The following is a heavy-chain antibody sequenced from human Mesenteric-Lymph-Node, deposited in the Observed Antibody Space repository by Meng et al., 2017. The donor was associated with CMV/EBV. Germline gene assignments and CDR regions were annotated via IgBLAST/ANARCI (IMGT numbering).Heavy chain of an antibody. D-gene: IGHD3-16*01. J-gene: IGHJ4*02. CDR2: INIVEDKT. V-gene: IGHV1-3*04. Sequence: QVQLVQSGAEGKKPGASVKVSCKASRYPFSSYAMHWVRQAPRQRLEWMGCINIVEDKTKTSQNFQGRVTLTRNTSANTAYMELSSLSSDDTAVYYCARTNNWGFDYWGQGTLVTVSS. CDR3: ARTNNWGFDY. CDR1: RYPFSSYA.